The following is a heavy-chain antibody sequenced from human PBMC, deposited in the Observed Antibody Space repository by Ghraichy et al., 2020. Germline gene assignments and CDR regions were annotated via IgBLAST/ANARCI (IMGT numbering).Heavy chain of an antibody. CDR3: AKASRYCSSTSCYRDYYYYVMDA. J-gene: IGHJ6*02. CDR1: GFTFSSYG. Sequence: GGSLRLSCAASGFTFSSYGMHWVRQAPGKGLEWVAVISYDGSNKYYADSVKGRFTISRDNSKNTLYLQMNSLRAEETAVYYCAKASRYCSSTSCYRDYYYYVMDAWAQGTPLTFS. CDR2: ISYDGSNK. D-gene: IGHD2-2*02. V-gene: IGHV3-30*18.